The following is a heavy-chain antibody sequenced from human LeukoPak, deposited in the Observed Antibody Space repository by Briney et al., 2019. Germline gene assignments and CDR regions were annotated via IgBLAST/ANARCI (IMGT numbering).Heavy chain of an antibody. V-gene: IGHV1-18*01. D-gene: IGHD1-20*01. CDR1: GYTFTTYG. Sequence: SVKVSFKASGYTFTTYGISWVRRAPGQGLEWMGWISGYNGNRNNAQKLQGRVTMTTDTSTSTAYMELRSLRSDDTAVYYCARDGRYNLNYADYWGQGTLVTVSS. CDR3: ARDGRYNLNYADY. CDR2: ISGYNGNR. J-gene: IGHJ4*02.